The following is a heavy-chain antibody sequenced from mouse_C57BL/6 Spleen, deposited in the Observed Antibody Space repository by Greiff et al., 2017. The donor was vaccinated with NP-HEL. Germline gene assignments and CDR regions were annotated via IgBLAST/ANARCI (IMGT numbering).Heavy chain of an antibody. D-gene: IGHD1-1*01. Sequence: EVKLMESGGGLVKPGGSLKLSCAASGFTFSSYAMSWVRQTPEKRMEWVATISDGGSYTYYPDNVKGRFTISRDNAKNNLYLQMSHLKSEDTAMYYCARYGEGWFAYWGQGTLVTVSA. J-gene: IGHJ3*01. CDR2: ISDGGSYT. CDR3: ARYGEGWFAY. V-gene: IGHV5-4*03. CDR1: GFTFSSYA.